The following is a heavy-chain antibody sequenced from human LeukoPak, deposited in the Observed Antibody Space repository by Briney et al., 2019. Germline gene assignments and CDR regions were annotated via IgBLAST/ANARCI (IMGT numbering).Heavy chain of an antibody. J-gene: IGHJ6*03. V-gene: IGHV4-39*01. D-gene: IGHD3-16*01. CDR3: ARQIWVSEEFTDYYYMDV. CDR2: IYYSGST. Sequence: SGTLSLTCTVSGGSISSSSYYWGWIRQPPGKGLEWIGSIYYSGSTYYNPSLKSRVTISVDTSKNQFSLKLSSVTAADTAVYYCARQIWVSEEFTDYYYMDVWGKGTTVTVSS. CDR1: GGSISSSSYY.